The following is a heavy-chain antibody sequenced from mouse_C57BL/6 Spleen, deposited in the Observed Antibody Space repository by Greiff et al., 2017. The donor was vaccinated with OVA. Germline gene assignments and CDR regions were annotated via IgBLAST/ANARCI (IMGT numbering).Heavy chain of an antibody. Sequence: VQLQQSGPVLVKPGASVKMSCKASGYTFTDYYMNWVKQSHGKSLEWIGVINPYNGGTSYNQKFKGKATLTVDKSSSTSYMELNSLTSEDSAVYYCARQDLRSGPDWYFDVWGTGTTVTVSS. CDR2: INPYNGGT. CDR1: GYTFTDYY. D-gene: IGHD1-1*01. J-gene: IGHJ1*03. CDR3: ARQDLRSGPDWYFDV. V-gene: IGHV1-19*01.